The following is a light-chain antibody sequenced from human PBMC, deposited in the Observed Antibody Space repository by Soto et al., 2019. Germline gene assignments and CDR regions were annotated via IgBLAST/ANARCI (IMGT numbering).Light chain of an antibody. J-gene: IGKJ2*01. CDR1: QSVSSNY. Sequence: EIVLTQSPGTLSLSPGERATLSCRASQSVSSNYLAWYQQKPGQAPRLLIYGASSRATGIPDRFSGRGSGADFTLTISRLEPEDFAVYYCQQYGTSPVTFGQGTKLEI. V-gene: IGKV3-20*01. CDR3: QQYGTSPVT. CDR2: GAS.